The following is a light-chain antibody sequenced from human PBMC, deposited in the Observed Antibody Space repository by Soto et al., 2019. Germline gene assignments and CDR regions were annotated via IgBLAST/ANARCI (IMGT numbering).Light chain of an antibody. CDR3: QSFDSSLSGWV. CDR2: GNT. CDR1: SSNIGAGYD. J-gene: IGLJ3*02. V-gene: IGLV1-40*01. Sequence: QSVLTQPPSVSGAPGQRVTISCTGGSSNIGAGYDVHWYQQLPGTAPKLLVSGNTNRPSGVPDRFSGSKSGTSASLAITGLQADDEADYYCQSFDSSLSGWVFGGGTKLTVL.